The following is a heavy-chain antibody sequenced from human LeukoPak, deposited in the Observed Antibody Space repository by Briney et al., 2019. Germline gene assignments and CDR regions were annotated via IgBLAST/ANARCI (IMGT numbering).Heavy chain of an antibody. D-gene: IGHD6-19*01. Sequence: SETLSLTCAVYGGAFSGSYWSWIRQPPGKGLEWIGEINHSGSTNYNPSLKSRVTMPVDTSKNHSALKLSSVAAADTGVYYCAIAVAGCLWYWGQGTLVTVSS. CDR1: GGAFSGSY. CDR2: INHSGST. CDR3: AIAVAGCLWY. V-gene: IGHV4-34*01. J-gene: IGHJ4*02.